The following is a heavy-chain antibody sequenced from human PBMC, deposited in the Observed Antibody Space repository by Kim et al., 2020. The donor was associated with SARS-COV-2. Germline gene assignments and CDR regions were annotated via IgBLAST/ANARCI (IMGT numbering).Heavy chain of an antibody. D-gene: IGHD3-10*01. CDR1: GFSLTTSGVN. J-gene: IGHJ4*02. Sequence: SGPTLVNPTQTLTLTCTFSGFSLTTSGVNVGWIRQPPGKALEWLALIYWDDDTDYSPSLKNRLTITKDTSKNQVVLTMTNMDPVDTATYYCAHRQMVGRGVVTWGQGTLVTVSS. CDR2: IYWDDDT. CDR3: AHRQMVGRGVVT. V-gene: IGHV2-5*02.